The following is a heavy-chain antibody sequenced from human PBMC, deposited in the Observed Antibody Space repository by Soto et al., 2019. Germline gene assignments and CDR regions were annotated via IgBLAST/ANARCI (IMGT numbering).Heavy chain of an antibody. V-gene: IGHV3-74*01. CDR2: INSDGSST. CDR3: AIDSAITMVRGVITYYSYGMDV. D-gene: IGHD3-10*01. J-gene: IGHJ6*02. CDR1: GFTFSSYW. Sequence: GGSLRLSCAASGFTFSSYWMHWVRQAPGKGLVWVSRINSDGSSTSYADSVKGRFTISRDNAKNTLYLQMYCLRAEATAVYYCAIDSAITMVRGVITYYSYGMDVWGQGTTVTVSS.